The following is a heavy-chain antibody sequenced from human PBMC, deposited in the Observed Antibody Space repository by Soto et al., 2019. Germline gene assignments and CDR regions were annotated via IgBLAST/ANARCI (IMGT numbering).Heavy chain of an antibody. J-gene: IGHJ4*02. CDR2: IYHSGST. Sequence: PSETLSLTCAVSGGSISSSNWWSWVRQPPGKGLEWIGEIYHSGSTYYADSVKGRFTISRDNSKNTLYLQMNSLRAEDTAVYYCARAVTPLAYYFDYWGQGTLVTVSS. D-gene: IGHD4-4*01. V-gene: IGHV4-4*02. CDR3: ARAVTPLAYYFDY. CDR1: GGSISSSNW.